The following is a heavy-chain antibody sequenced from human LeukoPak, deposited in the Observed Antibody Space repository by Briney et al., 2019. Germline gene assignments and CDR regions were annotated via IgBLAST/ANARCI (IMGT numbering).Heavy chain of an antibody. CDR1: GFTFSSYA. CDR3: AKGLLRFLEWLLSTYYYYYYMDV. D-gene: IGHD3-3*01. Sequence: GGSLRLSCAASGFTFSSYAMSWVRQAPGKGLEWVSAISGSGGSTYYADSVKGRFTISRDNSKNTLYLQMNSLRAEDTAVYYCAKGLLRFLEWLLSTYYYYYYMDVWGKGTTVTVSS. CDR2: ISGSGGST. J-gene: IGHJ6*03. V-gene: IGHV3-23*01.